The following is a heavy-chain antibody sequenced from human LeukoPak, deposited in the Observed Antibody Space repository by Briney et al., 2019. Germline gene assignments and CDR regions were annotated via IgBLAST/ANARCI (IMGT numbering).Heavy chain of an antibody. J-gene: IGHJ4*02. CDR2: NNPSGGST. CDR3: ARGAPPGPLDY. Sequence: ASVKVSCKASGYTFTSYYMHWVRQAPGQGLEWMGINNPSGGSTSYAQKFQGRVTMTRDMSTSTVYMELSSLRSEDTAVYYCARGAPPGPLDYWGQGTLVTVSS. CDR1: GYTFTSYY. V-gene: IGHV1-46*01.